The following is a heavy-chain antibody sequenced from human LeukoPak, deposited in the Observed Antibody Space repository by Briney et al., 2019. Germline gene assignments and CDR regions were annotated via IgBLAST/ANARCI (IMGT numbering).Heavy chain of an antibody. CDR2: ISGSGGST. CDR1: GFTFSSYA. CDR3: AKSTTWAYYDSSGTPRGAFDI. J-gene: IGHJ3*02. Sequence: GGSLRLSCAASGFTFSSYAMSWVRQAPGKGLEWVSAISGSGGSTYYADSVKGRFTISRDNSKNTLYLQMNSLRAEDTAVYYCAKSTTWAYYDSSGTPRGAFDIWGQGTMVTVSS. D-gene: IGHD3-22*01. V-gene: IGHV3-23*01.